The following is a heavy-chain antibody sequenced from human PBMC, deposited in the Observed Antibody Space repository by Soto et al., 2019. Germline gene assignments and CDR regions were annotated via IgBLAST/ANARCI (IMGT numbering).Heavy chain of an antibody. CDR3: AHRQVIISGYNFGL. CDR1: GFSLSTRGVG. D-gene: IGHD5-18*01. Sequence: QITLKESGPTLVKPTHTLTLTCTFSGFSLSTRGVGVGWLRQPPGKALDWLARISWYDDKRYSPSLKSRLISTKDTSKNQADLTMNKMDPVDTATYYCAHRQVIISGYNFGLWGQGTLVTVSS. CDR2: ISWYDDK. J-gene: IGHJ5*02. V-gene: IGHV2-5*01.